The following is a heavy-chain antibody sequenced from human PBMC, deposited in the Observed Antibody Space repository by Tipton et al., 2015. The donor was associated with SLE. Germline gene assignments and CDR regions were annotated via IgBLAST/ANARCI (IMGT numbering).Heavy chain of an antibody. CDR2: IFTSGST. Sequence: TLSLTCTVSGGSISSYYWSWIRQPPGKGLEWMGYIFTSGSTNNNPSPKSRVTISVDTSKNQFSLKLSSVTAADTAVYYCASECSRSTSCYNAFDIWGQGTMVTVSS. V-gene: IGHV4-4*08. CDR1: GGSISSYY. J-gene: IGHJ3*02. D-gene: IGHD2-2*02. CDR3: ASECSRSTSCYNAFDI.